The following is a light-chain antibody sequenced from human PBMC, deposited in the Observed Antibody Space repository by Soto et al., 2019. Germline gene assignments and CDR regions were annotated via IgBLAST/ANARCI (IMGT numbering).Light chain of an antibody. CDR3: QQYHDWPLT. V-gene: IGKV3D-15*01. CDR1: QSVSTN. CDR2: GAS. J-gene: IGKJ4*01. Sequence: EIVMTQSPATLSVSPGEGATLSCRASQSVSTNLAWYQQKPGQAPRLLIDGASSRATGMPARFSGSGSGTEFTLNISSLQSEDFAVYFCQQYHDWPLTFGGGTKVEVK.